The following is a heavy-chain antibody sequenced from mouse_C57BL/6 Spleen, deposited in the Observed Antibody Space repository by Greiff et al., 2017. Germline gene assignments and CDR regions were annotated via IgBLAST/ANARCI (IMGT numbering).Heavy chain of an antibody. V-gene: IGHV1-59*01. J-gene: IGHJ2*01. CDR2: IDPSDSYT. CDR1: GYTFTSYW. D-gene: IGHD2-3*01. CDR3: ARSGADDGYYDY. Sequence: VQLQQPGAELVRPGPSVKLSCKASGYTFTSYWMHWVKQRPGQGLEWIGVIDPSDSYTNYNQKFKGKATLTVDTSSSTAYMRLSSLTSEDSAVYDCARSGADDGYYDYWGEGTTLTVSS.